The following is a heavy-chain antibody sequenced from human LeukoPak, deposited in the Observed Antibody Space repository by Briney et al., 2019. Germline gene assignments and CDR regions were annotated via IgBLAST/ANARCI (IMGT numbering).Heavy chain of an antibody. Sequence: GGSLRLSCAASGFTFSSYWMHWVRQAPGKGLVWVSRINTDGSSTSYADSVKGRFTISRDNAKNTLYLQMNSLRAEDTAVYYCARERPNSYGSAFDIWGQGTMVTVSS. CDR2: INTDGSST. CDR3: ARERPNSYGSAFDI. J-gene: IGHJ3*02. V-gene: IGHV3-74*01. D-gene: IGHD5-18*01. CDR1: GFTFSSYW.